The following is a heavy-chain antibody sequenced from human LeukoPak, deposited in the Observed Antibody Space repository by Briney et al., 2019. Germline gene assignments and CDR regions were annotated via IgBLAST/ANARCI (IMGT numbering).Heavy chain of an antibody. CDR1: GFTFSSYS. CDR3: ARDRGGSYSAIDY. J-gene: IGHJ4*02. V-gene: IGHV3-48*04. D-gene: IGHD1-26*01. CDR2: ISSSSSTI. Sequence: GGSLRLSCVASGFTFSSYSMNWVRQAPGKGLEWVSFISSSSSTIYYADSVKGRFIISRDNAKNSLYLQMNSLRAEDTAVYYCARDRGGSYSAIDYWGQGTLVTVSS.